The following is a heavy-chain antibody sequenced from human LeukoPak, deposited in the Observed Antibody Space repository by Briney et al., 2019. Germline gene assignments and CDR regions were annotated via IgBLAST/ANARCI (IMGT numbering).Heavy chain of an antibody. V-gene: IGHV4-59*01. J-gene: IGHJ3*02. CDR3: ARFSGSYYVEFAFDI. Sequence: PSETLSLTCTVSGGSISSYYWSWIRQPPGKGLEWIGYIYYSGSTNYNPSLKRRVTISVDTSKNQFSLKLSSVTAADTAVYYCARFSGSYYVEFAFDIWAKGQWSPSLQ. CDR1: GGSISSYY. CDR2: IYYSGST. D-gene: IGHD1-26*01.